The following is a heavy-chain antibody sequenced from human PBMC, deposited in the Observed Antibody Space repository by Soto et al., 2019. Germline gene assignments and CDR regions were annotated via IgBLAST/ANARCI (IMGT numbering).Heavy chain of an antibody. CDR3: ARENHRYGDYGGMDV. V-gene: IGHV3-33*01. J-gene: IGHJ6*02. CDR1: GFTFSSYG. CDR2: IWYDGSNK. D-gene: IGHD4-17*01. Sequence: TGGSLRLSCAASGFTFSSYGMHWVRQAPGKGLEWVAVIWYDGSNKYYADSVKGRFTISRDNSKNTLYLQMNSLRAEDTAVYYCARENHRYGDYGGMDVWGPGTTVTVSS.